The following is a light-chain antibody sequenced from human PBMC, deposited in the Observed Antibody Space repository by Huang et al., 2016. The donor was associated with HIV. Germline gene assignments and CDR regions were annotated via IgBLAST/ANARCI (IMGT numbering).Light chain of an antibody. Sequence: IVMTQSPATLSVSPGERATLSCRASKTVSSNLAWYQQKPGQAPRPLIYAASTRATDIPARFSGSGSGTEFTLTISSLQSEDFAVYYCQHYRVWPPVYTFGQGTKLEIK. CDR3: QHYRVWPPVYT. J-gene: IGKJ2*01. CDR1: KTVSSN. CDR2: AAS. V-gene: IGKV3-15*01.